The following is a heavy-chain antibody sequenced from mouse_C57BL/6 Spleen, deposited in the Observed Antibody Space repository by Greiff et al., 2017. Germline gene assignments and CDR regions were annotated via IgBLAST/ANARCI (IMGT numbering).Heavy chain of an antibody. D-gene: IGHD1-1*01. V-gene: IGHV1-80*01. CDR1: GYAFTSYW. CDR3: ARSGKCDGSSDWYLDV. CDR2: IYPGDGDT. J-gene: IGHJ1*01. Sequence: VQLQQSGAELVKPGASVKISCKASGYAFTSYWMNWVKQRPGKGLEWIGQIYPGDGDTNYNGKFKGKATLTADKSSRTAYMQLSSLTSEDSAVSFLARSGKCDGSSDWYLDVWGAGTTVTVSS.